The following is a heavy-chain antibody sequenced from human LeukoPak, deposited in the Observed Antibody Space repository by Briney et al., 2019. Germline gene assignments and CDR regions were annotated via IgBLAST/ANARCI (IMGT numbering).Heavy chain of an antibody. CDR1: GFTFSSYG. D-gene: IGHD6-19*01. V-gene: IGHV3-30*18. Sequence: PGGSLRLSCAASGFTFSSYGMHWVRQAPGKGLEWVAVISYDGSNKYYANSVKGRFTISRDNSKNTLYLQMNSLRAEDTAVYYCAKDQRQWLNENYFDYWGQGTLVTVSS. CDR3: AKDQRQWLNENYFDY. CDR2: ISYDGSNK. J-gene: IGHJ4*02.